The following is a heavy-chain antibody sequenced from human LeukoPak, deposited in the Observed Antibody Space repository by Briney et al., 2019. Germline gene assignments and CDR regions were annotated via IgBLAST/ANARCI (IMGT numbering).Heavy chain of an antibody. V-gene: IGHV3-21*04. CDR3: AKVEGYCSGGSCYWVDY. CDR1: GSTFSDYS. CDR2: ISSASSHR. D-gene: IGHD2-15*01. J-gene: IGHJ4*02. Sequence: GGSLRLSCAASGSTFSDYSMNWVRQAPGKGLEWVSSISSASSHRYYADSVKGRFTIFRDNSKNTLYLQMNSLRAEDTAVYYCAKVEGYCSGGSCYWVDYWGQGTLVTVSS.